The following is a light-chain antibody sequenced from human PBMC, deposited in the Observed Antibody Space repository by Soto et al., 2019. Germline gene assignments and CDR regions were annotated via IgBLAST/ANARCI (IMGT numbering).Light chain of an antibody. J-gene: IGKJ2*01. CDR3: QQFNNWSLYT. CDR1: QSVSNN. V-gene: IGKV3-15*01. Sequence: EEVLTQSPATLSVSPGERATLSCRASQSVSNNLAWYQQKPGQAPRLLIYGASTRATGVPARFSGSGSGTYFSLTIGSPQSEDSAIYYCQQFNNWSLYTFGRGTKLEIK. CDR2: GAS.